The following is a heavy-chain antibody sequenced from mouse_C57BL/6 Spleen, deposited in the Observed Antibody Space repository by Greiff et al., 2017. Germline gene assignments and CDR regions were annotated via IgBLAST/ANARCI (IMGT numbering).Heavy chain of an antibody. CDR1: GFTFSDYG. CDR2: ISSGSSTI. D-gene: IGHD1-1*02. J-gene: IGHJ1*03. Sequence: DVKLVESGGGLVKPGGSLKLSCAASGFTFSDYGMHWVRQAPEKGLEWVAYISSGSSTIYYADTVKGRFTISRDNAKNTLFLQMTRLRSEDTAMYYCATGNWYFDVWGTGTTVTVSS. V-gene: IGHV5-17*01. CDR3: ATGNWYFDV.